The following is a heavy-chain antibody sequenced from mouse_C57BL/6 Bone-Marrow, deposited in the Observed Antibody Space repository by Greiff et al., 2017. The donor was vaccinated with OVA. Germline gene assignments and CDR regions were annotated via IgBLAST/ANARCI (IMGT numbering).Heavy chain of an antibody. CDR1: GYAFTSYG. CDR3: ARLPRYYGSSSDY. J-gene: IGHJ2*01. Sequence: QVQLKQSGAELARPGASVKLSCKASGYAFTSYGISWVKQRTGQGLEWIGEIYPRSGNTYYNEKFKGKATLTADKSSSTSYMELRSLTSEYSAFYFCARLPRYYGSSSDYWGQGTTLTVSS. CDR2: IYPRSGNT. D-gene: IGHD1-1*01. V-gene: IGHV1-81*01.